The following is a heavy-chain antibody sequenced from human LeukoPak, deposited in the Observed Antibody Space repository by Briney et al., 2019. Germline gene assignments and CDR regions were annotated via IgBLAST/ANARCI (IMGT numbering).Heavy chain of an antibody. CDR1: GYTFTRYY. J-gene: IGHJ5*02. CDR3: ARDDPLDKISSGWGP. D-gene: IGHD6-19*01. CDR2: INPSGGST. Sequence: ASAKVSCKASGYTFTRYYMHWVRQAPGQGLEWMGIINPSGGSTSYAQKFQGRVTMTRDTSTSTVYMELSSLRSEDTAVYYCARDDPLDKISSGWGPWGQGTLVTVSS. V-gene: IGHV1-46*01.